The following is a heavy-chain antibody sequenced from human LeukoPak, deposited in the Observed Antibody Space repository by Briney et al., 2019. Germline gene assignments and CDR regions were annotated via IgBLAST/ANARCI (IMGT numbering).Heavy chain of an antibody. J-gene: IGHJ6*03. Sequence: SETLSLTCAVYGGSFSGYYWSWIRQPPGKGLEWIGEINHSGSTNYNPSLKSRVTISVDTSKNQFSLKLSSVTAADTAVYYCARVRGAAAGRRTHYYYVDVWGKGTTVTVSS. CDR3: ARVRGAAAGRRTHYYYVDV. D-gene: IGHD6-13*01. CDR1: GGSFSGYY. V-gene: IGHV4-34*01. CDR2: INHSGST.